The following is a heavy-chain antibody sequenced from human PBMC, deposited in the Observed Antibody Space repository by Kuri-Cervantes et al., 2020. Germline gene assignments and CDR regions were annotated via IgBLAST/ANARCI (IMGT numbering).Heavy chain of an antibody. CDR2: ISYDGSDK. J-gene: IGHJ4*02. CDR3: ARGYSGYDSVFDY. Sequence: GGSLRLSCAASGFTFSSYGMHWVRQAPGKGLEWVAVISYDGSDKNYADSVKGRFTIYRDNSKNTLYLQVNSLRAEDTAVYYCARGYSGYDSVFDYWGQGTLVTVSS. CDR1: GFTFSSYG. D-gene: IGHD5-12*01. V-gene: IGHV3-30*03.